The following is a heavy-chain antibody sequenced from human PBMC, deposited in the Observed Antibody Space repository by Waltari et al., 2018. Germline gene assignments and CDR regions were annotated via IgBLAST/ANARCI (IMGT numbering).Heavy chain of an antibody. V-gene: IGHV4-59*12. Sequence: QVQLQESGPGLVKPSETLSLTCTVPGGSINGEYDCTWIRQSPGKGLEWIGYIYGSSGSPKYSPSLMNRVTISKDTSKNQFSLKLNSVTVADTAVYYCASGNWSYGLDSWGQGVVVTVSS. J-gene: IGHJ4*03. CDR1: GGSINGEYD. CDR2: IYGSSGSP. CDR3: ASGNWSYGLDS. D-gene: IGHD3-16*01.